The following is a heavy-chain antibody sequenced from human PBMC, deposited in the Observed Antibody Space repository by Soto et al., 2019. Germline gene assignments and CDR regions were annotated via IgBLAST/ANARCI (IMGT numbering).Heavy chain of an antibody. CDR1: GYTFTSYG. CDR2: ISAYNGNT. D-gene: IGHD3-16*01. Sequence: VASVKVSCKASGYTFTSYGISWVRQAPGQGLEWMGWISAYNGNTNYAQKLQGRVTMTTDTSTTTAYMELRSLRSDDTAIYYCVRDEVGDYGGYFRHWGQGTLVTVSS. CDR3: VRDEVGDYGGYFRH. J-gene: IGHJ1*01. V-gene: IGHV1-18*01.